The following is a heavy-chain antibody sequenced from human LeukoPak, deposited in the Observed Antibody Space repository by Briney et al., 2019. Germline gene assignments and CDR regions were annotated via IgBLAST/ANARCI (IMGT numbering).Heavy chain of an antibody. V-gene: IGHV1-46*01. CDR2: INPSGGST. J-gene: IGHJ6*03. CDR1: GHTFTSHY. D-gene: IGHD1-26*01. CDR3: ARDPGGKWEPTYHMDV. Sequence: ASVKVSCKASGHTFTSHYMHWVRQAPGQGLEWMGIINPSGGSTNYAQRFQGRVTMTRDTSTSTVYMQMSSLRSEDTAVYYCARDPGGKWEPTYHMDVWGKGTTVTVSS.